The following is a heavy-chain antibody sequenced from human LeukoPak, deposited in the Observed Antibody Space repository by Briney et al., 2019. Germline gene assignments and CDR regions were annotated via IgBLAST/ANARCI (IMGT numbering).Heavy chain of an antibody. V-gene: IGHV1-69*01. Sequence: SVKVSCKASGGTFSSYAISWVRQAPGQGLEWMGGIIPIFGTANYAQKFQGRVTITADESTSTAYMELSSLRSEDTAVYYCATVFPTDSGSTGGYYFDYWGQGTLVTVSS. J-gene: IGHJ4*02. D-gene: IGHD1-26*01. CDR1: GGTFSSYA. CDR3: ATVFPTDSGSTGGYYFDY. CDR2: IIPIFGTA.